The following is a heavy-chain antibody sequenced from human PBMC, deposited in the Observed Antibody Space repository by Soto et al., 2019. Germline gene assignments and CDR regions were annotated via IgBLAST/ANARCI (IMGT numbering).Heavy chain of an antibody. J-gene: IGHJ4*02. CDR1: GFTFSTHA. Sequence: GGSLRLSCAASGFTFSTHAMSWVRQAPGKGLDWVSTVNRDGNTFYADSVKGRFTISRDNSKNTIYLQMNSLRADDTAVYYCANRGRSSDQGKPYYYFDYWGQGTVVTVSS. D-gene: IGHD1-26*01. V-gene: IGHV3-23*01. CDR3: ANRGRSSDQGKPYYYFDY. CDR2: VNRDGNT.